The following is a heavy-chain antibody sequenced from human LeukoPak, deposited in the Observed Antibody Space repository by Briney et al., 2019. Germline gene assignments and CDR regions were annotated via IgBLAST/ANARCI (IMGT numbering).Heavy chain of an antibody. CDR2: MSNDGGKK. D-gene: IGHD3-22*01. CDR1: GFIFSNYG. V-gene: IGHV3-30*18. Sequence: PGGSLRLSCAASGFIFSNYGMHWVRQAPGKGLEWVAVMSNDGGKKYYTDSVKGRFTISRDNSRNTLDLQMHGLRAEDTAVYYCVKDPSSSGYRQSFDYWGQGTLVTVSS. J-gene: IGHJ4*02. CDR3: VKDPSSSGYRQSFDY.